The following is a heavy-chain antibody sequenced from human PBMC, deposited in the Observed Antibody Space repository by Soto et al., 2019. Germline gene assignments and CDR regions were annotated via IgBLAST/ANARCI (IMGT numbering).Heavy chain of an antibody. D-gene: IGHD2-8*01. J-gene: IGHJ5*02. CDR2: IIPILGST. Sequence: QVQLLQSGAELREPGSSVRVSCTPSGGTFVSSAFAWVRQAPGGKIEWMGGIIPILGSTKYAEKFLGRLTIRADDSSSTADLELSSLTFDDTAVYFCAKKNPHGDSNKAWLDPWGQGTLVTVST. CDR3: AKKNPHGDSNKAWLDP. CDR1: GGTFVSSA. V-gene: IGHV1-69*01.